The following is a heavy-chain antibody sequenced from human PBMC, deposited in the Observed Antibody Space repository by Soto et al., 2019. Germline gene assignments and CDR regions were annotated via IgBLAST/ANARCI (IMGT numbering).Heavy chain of an antibody. Sequence: ASVKVSCKASGGTFSNYVVNWVRQAPGQGLEWMGRIIPISGAANYAQKFQGRVTITADKSTSTSYMELSSLRSEDTAVYYCARDMTRTVVPYFDFWGQGALVTVSS. V-gene: IGHV1-69*06. J-gene: IGHJ4*02. D-gene: IGHD1-7*01. CDR1: GGTFSNYV. CDR2: IIPISGAA. CDR3: ARDMTRTVVPYFDF.